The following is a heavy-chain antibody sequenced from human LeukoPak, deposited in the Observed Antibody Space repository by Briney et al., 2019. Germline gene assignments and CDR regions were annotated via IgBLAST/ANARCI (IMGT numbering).Heavy chain of an antibody. CDR1: DGSISSYF. CDR3: ARGYCSGGSCYSYYYYNYMDV. CDR2: ISYSGTT. V-gene: IGHV4-59*12. D-gene: IGHD2-15*01. Sequence: PSETLSLTCTVSDGSISSYFWSWIRQPPGKGLEWIGYISYSGTTNYSPSLKSRVTISVDTSKNQFSLKLSSVTAADTAVYYCARGYCSGGSCYSYYYYNYMDVWGKGTTVTVSS. J-gene: IGHJ6*03.